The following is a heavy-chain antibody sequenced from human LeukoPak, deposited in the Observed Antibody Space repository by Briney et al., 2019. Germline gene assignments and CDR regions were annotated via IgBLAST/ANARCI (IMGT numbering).Heavy chain of an antibody. Sequence: SETLSLTCTVSGGSISSYYWSWIRQPPGKGLGWIGEINHSGSTNYNPSLKSRVTISVDTSKNQFSLKLSSVTAADTAVYYCARRLTYDFWSGYPLGWFDPWGQGTLVTVSS. V-gene: IGHV4-34*01. J-gene: IGHJ5*02. CDR2: INHSGST. CDR3: ARRLTYDFWSGYPLGWFDP. CDR1: GGSISSYY. D-gene: IGHD3-3*01.